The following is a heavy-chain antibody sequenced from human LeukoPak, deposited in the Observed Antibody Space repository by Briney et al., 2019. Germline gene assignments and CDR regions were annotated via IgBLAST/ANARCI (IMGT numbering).Heavy chain of an antibody. CDR3: AKDRVVAVAGTGLGAFDI. Sequence: PGGSLRLSCAASGFTFSSYAMSWVRQAPGKGLEWVSAISGSGGSTYYADSVKGRFTISRDNSKNTLYLQMNSLRAEDTAVYYCAKDRVVAVAGTGLGAFDIWGQGTMVTVSS. CDR2: ISGSGGST. CDR1: GFTFSSYA. D-gene: IGHD6-19*01. V-gene: IGHV3-23*01. J-gene: IGHJ3*02.